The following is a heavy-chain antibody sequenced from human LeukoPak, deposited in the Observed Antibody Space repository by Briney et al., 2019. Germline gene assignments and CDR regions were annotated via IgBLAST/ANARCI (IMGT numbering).Heavy chain of an antibody. CDR3: ARAYIAAHRYFDY. CDR2: IYPGDSDT. CDR1: GYSFTSYW. J-gene: IGHJ4*02. D-gene: IGHD6-6*01. Sequence: GESLKISCKGSGYSFTSYWIGWVRQMPGKGLEWMGIIYPGDSDTRYSPSFQGQVTISADKSISTAYLQWSSPRASDTAMYYCARAYIAAHRYFDYWGQGTLVTVSS. V-gene: IGHV5-51*01.